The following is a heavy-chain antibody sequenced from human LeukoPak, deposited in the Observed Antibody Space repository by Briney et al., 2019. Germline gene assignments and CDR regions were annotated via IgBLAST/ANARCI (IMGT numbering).Heavy chain of an antibody. D-gene: IGHD2-15*01. CDR1: GFTFSSHW. V-gene: IGHV3-7*05. CDR3: ARSLGYCSAGSCFPFDY. J-gene: IGHJ4*02. Sequence: PGGSLRLSCAASGFTFSSHWMSWVRQAPGKGLEWVANIKQDGSDKYYVDSVKGRFTISRDNAKNSLYLQMNSLRAEDTAVYYCARSLGYCSAGSCFPFDYWGQGTLVTVSS. CDR2: IKQDGSDK.